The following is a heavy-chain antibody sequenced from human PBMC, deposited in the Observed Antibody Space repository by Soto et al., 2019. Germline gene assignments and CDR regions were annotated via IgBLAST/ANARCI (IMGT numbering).Heavy chain of an antibody. CDR3: ARVRDGYNPYYYYGMDV. J-gene: IGHJ6*02. Sequence: PSETLSLTCTVSGGSISSSSYYWGWIRQPPGKGLEWIGSIYHSGSTNYNPSLKSRVTISVDTSKNQFSLKLSSVTAADTAVYYCARVRDGYNPYYYYGMDVWGQGTTVTVSS. V-gene: IGHV4-39*07. D-gene: IGHD5-12*01. CDR2: IYHSGST. CDR1: GGSISSSSYY.